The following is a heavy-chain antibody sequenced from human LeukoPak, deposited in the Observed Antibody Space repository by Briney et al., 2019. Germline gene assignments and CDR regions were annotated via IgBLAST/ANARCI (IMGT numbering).Heavy chain of an antibody. J-gene: IGHJ4*02. Sequence: SETLSLTCAVSGYSISSGYNWGGIRPPPGKGREWIGIIYNSGSADYNASLKSRVTISGDKAKNNLYLKMSSVTAADTAVYYCARSRPDYGGNSGDFDYWGQGTLVTVSS. CDR1: GYSISSGYN. V-gene: IGHV4-38-2*01. CDR3: ARSRPDYGGNSGDFDY. CDR2: IYNSGSA. D-gene: IGHD4-23*01.